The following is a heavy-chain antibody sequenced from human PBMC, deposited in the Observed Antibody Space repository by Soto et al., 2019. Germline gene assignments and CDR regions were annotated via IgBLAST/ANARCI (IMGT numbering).Heavy chain of an antibody. CDR2: IKSKTDGGTT. CDR3: VTDRLV. Sequence: EVQLVESGGGLVKPGGSLRLSCAASGFTFTNAWMNWVRQAPGKGLESIGRIKSKTDGGTTDYTAPVKGRFIISRDDSKNTLFLQMSSLQIEDTAVYYCVTDRLVWGRGTLVTVFS. D-gene: IGHD2-2*01. CDR1: GFTFTNAW. J-gene: IGHJ4*02. V-gene: IGHV3-15*01.